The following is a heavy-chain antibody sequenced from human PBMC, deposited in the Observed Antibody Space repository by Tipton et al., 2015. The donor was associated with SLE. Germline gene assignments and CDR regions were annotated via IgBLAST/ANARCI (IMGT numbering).Heavy chain of an antibody. CDR2: IYHSGNT. CDR1: GASMTGYY. J-gene: IGHJ1*01. D-gene: IGHD5-24*01. V-gene: IGHV4-59*01. CDR3: ASLPIVEMARAY. Sequence: TLSLTCTVSGASMTGYYWSWIRQPPGKGLEWIGYIYHSGNTNYNPSLKSRLTISVDTSQNQFSLKLSSVTAADTAVYYCASLPIVEMARAYWGQGTLVTVSS.